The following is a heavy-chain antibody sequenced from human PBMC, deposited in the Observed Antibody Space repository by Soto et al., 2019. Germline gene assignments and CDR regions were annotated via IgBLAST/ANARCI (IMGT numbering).Heavy chain of an antibody. CDR3: ARDYSLWTGYGEP. CDR2: ISPYNGNT. J-gene: IGHJ5*02. CDR1: GYSFDSYG. V-gene: IGHV1-18*01. D-gene: IGHD4-4*01. Sequence: QVLLVQSGGEVKKPGASVKVSCKASGYSFDSYGISWLRQAPGQGLEWMGWISPYNGNTRIPPKVRGRVTMTTDTLTHTAFLEVPSLTSDDTAVYYCARDYSLWTGYGEPWGQGTLVTVSS.